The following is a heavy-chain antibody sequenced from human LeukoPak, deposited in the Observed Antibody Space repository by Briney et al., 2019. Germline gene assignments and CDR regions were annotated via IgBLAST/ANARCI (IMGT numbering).Heavy chain of an antibody. D-gene: IGHD3-22*01. J-gene: IGHJ3*02. CDR3: ARDRLGYYDSSGYYVDDAFDI. Sequence: PGGSLRLSCAASGFTFSSYAMSWVRQAPGKGLEWDSAISGSGGSTYYADSVKGRFTISRDNSKNTLYLQMNSLRAEDTAVYYCARDRLGYYDSSGYYVDDAFDIWGQGTMVTVSS. CDR1: GFTFSSYA. CDR2: ISGSGGST. V-gene: IGHV3-23*01.